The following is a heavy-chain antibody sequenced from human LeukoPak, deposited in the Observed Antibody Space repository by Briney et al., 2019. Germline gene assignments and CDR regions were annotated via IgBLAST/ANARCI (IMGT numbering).Heavy chain of an antibody. CDR1: GYTFTSYG. Sequence: GASVKVSCKASGYTFTSYGISWVRQAPGQGLEWMGLISAYNGNTNYAQKLQGRVTMTTDTSTSTAYMELRSLRSDDTAVYYCAREVWFGELSERTLDYWGQGTLVTVSS. CDR2: ISAYNGNT. CDR3: AREVWFGELSERTLDY. D-gene: IGHD3-10*01. J-gene: IGHJ4*02. V-gene: IGHV1-18*01.